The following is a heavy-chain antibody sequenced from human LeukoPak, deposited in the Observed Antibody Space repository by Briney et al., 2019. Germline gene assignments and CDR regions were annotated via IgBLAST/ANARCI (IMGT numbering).Heavy chain of an antibody. Sequence: GGSLRLSCAASGFTFSSYMMNWVRQAPGKGLEWVSSINSGSTYTYYTESVKGRFTVSRDNAKNSLFLQMNSLRAEDTAVYYCARWPHGDSSGYYSLDYWGQGTLVTVSS. J-gene: IGHJ4*02. V-gene: IGHV3-21*01. CDR2: INSGSTYT. CDR1: GFTFSSYM. D-gene: IGHD3-22*01. CDR3: ARWPHGDSSGYYSLDY.